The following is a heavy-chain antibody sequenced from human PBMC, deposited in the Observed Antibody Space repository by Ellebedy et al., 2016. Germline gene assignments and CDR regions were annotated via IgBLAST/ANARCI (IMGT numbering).Heavy chain of an antibody. CDR1: EFTFSSYW. V-gene: IGHV3-74*01. J-gene: IGHJ4*02. CDR3: ARVAYSVNVVEMVYALNDY. Sequence: GESLKISCAASEFTFSSYWMHWVRQTPGKGLVWVSRLSPDGRTTHYADSVKGRFTISRDNSKNTLYLQMNSLRAEDTAVYYCARVAYSVNVVEMVYALNDYWGQGTLVTVSS. D-gene: IGHD2-8*01. CDR2: LSPDGRTT.